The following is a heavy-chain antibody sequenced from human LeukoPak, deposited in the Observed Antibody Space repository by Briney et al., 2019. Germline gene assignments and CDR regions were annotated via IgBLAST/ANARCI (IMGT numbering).Heavy chain of an antibody. J-gene: IGHJ5*02. D-gene: IGHD3-22*01. CDR2: MIRIFGIA. CDR1: GGTFSSYA. V-gene: IGHV1-69*01. Sequence: SSVNVSCKASGGTFSSYAISWVRQAAGQGLEWMGGMIRIFGIANYGQKFQGRVTITADESTSTAYMELGSLRSEYTAVYYCARVSYDSRGYYSPWGQGTLVTVSS. CDR3: ARVSYDSRGYYSP.